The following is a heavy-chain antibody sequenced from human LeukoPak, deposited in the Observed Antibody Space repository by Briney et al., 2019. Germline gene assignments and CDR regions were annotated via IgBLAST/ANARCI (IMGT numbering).Heavy chain of an antibody. V-gene: IGHV4-61*02. CDR1: GDSISSGSYD. CDR2: IYTSGST. D-gene: IGHD1-26*01. CDR3: ARSSPVGATFYFDY. Sequence: SETLSLTCTVYGDSISSGSYDWGWIRQPAGKGLEWIGRIYTSGSTNYNPSLKSRVTIPVDTSKNQFSLKLSSVTAADTAVYYCARSSPVGATFYFDYWGQGTLVTVSS. J-gene: IGHJ4*02.